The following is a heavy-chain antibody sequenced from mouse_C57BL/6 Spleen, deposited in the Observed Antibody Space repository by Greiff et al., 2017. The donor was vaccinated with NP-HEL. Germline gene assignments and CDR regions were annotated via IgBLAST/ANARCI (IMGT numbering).Heavy chain of an antibody. D-gene: IGHD2-4*01. CDR3: ARSELRRVFAY. Sequence: QVQLKESGAELVKPGASVKISCKASGYAFSSYWMNWVKQRPGKGLEWIGQIYPGDGDTNYNGKFKGKATLTADKSSSTAYMQLSSLTSEDSAVYFCARSELRRVFAYWGQGTLVTVSA. CDR2: IYPGDGDT. CDR1: GYAFSSYW. J-gene: IGHJ3*01. V-gene: IGHV1-80*01.